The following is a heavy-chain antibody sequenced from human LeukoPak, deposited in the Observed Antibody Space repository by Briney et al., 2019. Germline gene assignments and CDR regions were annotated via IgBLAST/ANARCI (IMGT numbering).Heavy chain of an antibody. V-gene: IGHV4-38-2*02. CDR3: ARDLGVTMVRGVIIPVHRGRKFDP. J-gene: IGHJ5*02. Sequence: SETLSLTCTVSGYSISSGYYWGWIRQPPGEGLEWIGSIYYSGSTYYNPSLKSRVTISVDTSKNQFSLKLSSVTAADTAVYYCARDLGVTMVRGVIIPVHRGRKFDPWGQGTLVTVSS. CDR1: GYSISSGYY. CDR2: IYYSGST. D-gene: IGHD3-10*01.